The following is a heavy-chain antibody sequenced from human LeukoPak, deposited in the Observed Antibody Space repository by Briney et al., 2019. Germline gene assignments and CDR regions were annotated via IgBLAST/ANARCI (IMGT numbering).Heavy chain of an antibody. J-gene: IGHJ5*02. CDR3: ESSITKAGGS. CDR1: GFTFTSSA. D-gene: IGHD2-21*01. CDR2: IVVGSGNT. V-gene: IGHV1-58*01. Sequence: ASVKVSCKASGFTFTSSAVQWVRQARGQRLEWIGWIVVGSGNTNYAQKFQGRVTITRDMSTSIAYMELSSLRIEDTAVYYCESSITKAGGSWGQGTLVTVSS.